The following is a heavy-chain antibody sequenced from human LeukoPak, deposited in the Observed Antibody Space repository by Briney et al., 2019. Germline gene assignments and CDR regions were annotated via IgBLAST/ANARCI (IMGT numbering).Heavy chain of an antibody. D-gene: IGHD5-18*01. CDR2: ISTSSSYI. CDR1: GFTFSSYS. Sequence: PGGSLRLSCAASGFTFSSYSMNWVRQAPGKGLEWVSFISTSSSYIHYADSVKGRFTISRDNAKKSLYLEMNSLRAEDTAVYYCARVGTAMVTIVAPYYMDVWGKGTTVTVSS. J-gene: IGHJ6*03. CDR3: ARVGTAMVTIVAPYYMDV. V-gene: IGHV3-21*01.